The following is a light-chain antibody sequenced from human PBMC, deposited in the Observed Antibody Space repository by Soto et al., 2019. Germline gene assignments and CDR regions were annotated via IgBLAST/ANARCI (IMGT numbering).Light chain of an antibody. V-gene: IGLV2-14*01. J-gene: IGLJ2*01. CDR3: SSYTSKSTVL. CDR1: NSDIGAYHY. Sequence: QSALTQPASVSGSPGQSITISCSGSNSDIGAYHYVSWYQQHPGKVPKLMIYEVSKRPSGISDRFSGSKSGSTASLTISGLQAEDEADYYCSSYTSKSTVLFGGGIKLTVL. CDR2: EVS.